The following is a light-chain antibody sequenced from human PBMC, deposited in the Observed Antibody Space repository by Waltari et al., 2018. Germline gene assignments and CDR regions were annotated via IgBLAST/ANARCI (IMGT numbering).Light chain of an antibody. CDR2: GAS. CDR1: QSVSSNY. CDR3: QQYGSSPPYT. Sequence: EIVLTQSPGTLSLSPGERATLSCRASQSVSSNYLAWYQQKPGQAPRLLIYGASNRAAGIPDRCSGTGAGTDFTITISSLEPEDDAIYYCQQYGSSPPYTFGQGTKLEI. J-gene: IGKJ2*01. V-gene: IGKV3-20*01.